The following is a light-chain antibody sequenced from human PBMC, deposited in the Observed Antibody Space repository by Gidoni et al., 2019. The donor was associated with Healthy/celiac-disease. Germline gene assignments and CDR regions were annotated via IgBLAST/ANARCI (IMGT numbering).Light chain of an antibody. CDR2: GAS. Sequence: EIVMTQSPATLSVSPGERATLSCRASQSVSSNLAWYQQKSGQAPRLLIYGASTRATGIPARFSGSGSGTEFTLTISSLQSEDFAVYYCQQYSNWPPCTFGQGTKLEIK. J-gene: IGKJ2*02. V-gene: IGKV3-15*01. CDR1: QSVSSN. CDR3: QQYSNWPPCT.